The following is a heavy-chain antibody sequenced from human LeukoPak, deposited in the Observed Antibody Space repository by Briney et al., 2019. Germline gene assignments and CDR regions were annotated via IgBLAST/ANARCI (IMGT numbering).Heavy chain of an antibody. CDR2: IYYSGST. CDR1: GGSISSYY. D-gene: IGHD2-21*01. Sequence: SETLSLTCTVSGGSISSYYWSWIRQPPGKGLEWIGYIYYSGSTNYNPSLKSRVTISVDTSKNQFSLKLSSVTAADTAVYYCARWQAGDYWYFDLWGRGTLVTVSS. V-gene: IGHV4-59*01. J-gene: IGHJ2*01. CDR3: ARWQAGDYWYFDL.